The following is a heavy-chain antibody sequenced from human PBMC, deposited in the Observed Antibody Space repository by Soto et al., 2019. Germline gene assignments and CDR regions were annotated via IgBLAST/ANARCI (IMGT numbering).Heavy chain of an antibody. CDR1: GITFSSYA. Sequence: GGSLRLSCAASGITFSSYAMSWVRQAPGTGLEWVSTISGSGGSTYYADSVKGRFTIPRDSSKNTLFLQMNSLRAEDTAVYFCASVLCSSSSCYRRGFDSWGQGALVTDSS. CDR3: ASVLCSSSSCYRRGFDS. D-gene: IGHD2-2*02. CDR2: ISGSGGST. V-gene: IGHV3-23*01. J-gene: IGHJ4*02.